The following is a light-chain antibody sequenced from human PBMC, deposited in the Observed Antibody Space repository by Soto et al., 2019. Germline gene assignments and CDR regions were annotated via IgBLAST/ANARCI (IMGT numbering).Light chain of an antibody. J-gene: IGKJ4*01. CDR1: HNFXNY. Sequence: LSQSASALSLTPGNRATLPCRASHNFXNYFIWYERKPGQAPRILXYNVSNMATGIPARLSGSGSGTDFTLTISSLEPEYFAVYYCQQYNNWTRTFGGGTKVDIK. V-gene: IGKV3-11*01. CDR2: NVS. CDR3: QQYNNWTRT.